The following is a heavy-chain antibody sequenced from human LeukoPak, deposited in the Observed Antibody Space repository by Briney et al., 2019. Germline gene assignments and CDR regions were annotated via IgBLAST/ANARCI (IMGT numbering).Heavy chain of an antibody. D-gene: IGHD6-19*01. CDR2: ISSSSSYI. Sequence: PGGSLRLSCAASGFTFSNFGINWVRQAPGKGLEWVSSISSSSSYISYADSVKGRFTISRDNAKNSLDLQMKSLRAEDTAVYYCAIDRYSSGWYTFDYWGQGTLVTVSS. J-gene: IGHJ4*02. CDR3: AIDRYSSGWYTFDY. V-gene: IGHV3-21*01. CDR1: GFTFSNFG.